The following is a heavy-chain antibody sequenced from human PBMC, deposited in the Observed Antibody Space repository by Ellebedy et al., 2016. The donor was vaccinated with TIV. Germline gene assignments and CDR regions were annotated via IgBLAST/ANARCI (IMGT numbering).Heavy chain of an antibody. CDR3: ARDYYGSLDY. J-gene: IGHJ4*02. CDR2: VCHSGSP. V-gene: IGHV4-59*01. Sequence: SETLSLTXTVSGGSMNNDCWSWIRQPPGKGLEWVGYVCHSGSPNNNPSLKSRLTMSLDTSKNQFSLKLSSVTAADTAVYYCARDYYGSLDYWGQGTLVTVS. CDR1: GGSMNNDC. D-gene: IGHD3-10*01.